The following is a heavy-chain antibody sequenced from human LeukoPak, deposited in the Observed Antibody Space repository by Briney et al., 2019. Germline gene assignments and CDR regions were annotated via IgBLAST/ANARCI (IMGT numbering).Heavy chain of an antibody. Sequence: ASVKVSCKASGYTFTGYYVHWVRQAPGQGLEWMGWINPNSGGTNYAQKFQGRVTMTRDTSISTVYMELSRLRSDDTAVYYCARVGYYESSGYYEYWGQGTLVTVSS. CDR3: ARVGYYESSGYYEY. J-gene: IGHJ4*02. CDR2: INPNSGGT. V-gene: IGHV1-2*02. D-gene: IGHD3-22*01. CDR1: GYTFTGYY.